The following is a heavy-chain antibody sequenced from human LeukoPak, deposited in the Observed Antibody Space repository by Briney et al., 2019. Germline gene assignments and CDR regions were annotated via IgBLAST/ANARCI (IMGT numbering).Heavy chain of an antibody. V-gene: IGHV5-51*01. CDR2: IYPGDSDT. Sequence: GESLKISCKGSGYSFTSYWIGWVRQMPGKGLEWMGIIYPGDSDTRYSPSFQGEVTISADKSISTAYLQWSSLKASDTAMYYCARQTSYCGGDCYSAGYWGQGTQVTVSS. D-gene: IGHD2-21*02. CDR1: GYSFTSYW. J-gene: IGHJ4*02. CDR3: ARQTSYCGGDCYSAGY.